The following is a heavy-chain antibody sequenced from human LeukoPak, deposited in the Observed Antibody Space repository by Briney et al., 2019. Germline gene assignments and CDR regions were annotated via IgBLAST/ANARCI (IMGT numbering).Heavy chain of an antibody. CDR2: IYYSGST. Sequence: SETLSLTCTVSGGSISSYYWSWIRQPPGKGLEWIGNIYYSGSTNYNPSLKSRVTISVDTSKNQFSLKLSSVTAADTAVYYCARQRITMVRGVINPLYYFDYWGQGTLVTVSS. D-gene: IGHD3-10*01. CDR3: ARQRITMVRGVINPLYYFDY. CDR1: GGSISSYY. V-gene: IGHV4-59*08. J-gene: IGHJ4*02.